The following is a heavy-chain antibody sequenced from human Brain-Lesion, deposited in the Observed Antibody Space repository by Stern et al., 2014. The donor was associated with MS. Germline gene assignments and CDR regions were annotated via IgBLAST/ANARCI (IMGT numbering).Heavy chain of an antibody. V-gene: IGHV1-8*01. CDR1: GYTFSSYD. CDR3: ARAVRNQLLSEY. J-gene: IGHJ4*02. Sequence: QVQLVQSGAEVKKPGASVKVSCKASGYTFSSYDITWVRQASGHGLEWMGCMNPYSGNTGYAQKFKGRGSMTSDPSISTVYMELTSLTSDDTAVYFCARAVRNQLLSEYWGQGTLVTVSS. CDR2: MNPYSGNT. D-gene: IGHD2-2*01.